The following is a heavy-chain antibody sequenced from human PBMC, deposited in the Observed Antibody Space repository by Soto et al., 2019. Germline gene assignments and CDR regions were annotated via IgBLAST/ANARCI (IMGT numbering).Heavy chain of an antibody. CDR3: ARLAVTRAPNESDAFDI. CDR2: IYYSGST. V-gene: IGHV4-39*01. Sequence: SQTLSLTCTVSGGSISSSSYYWGRIRQTPGKGLEWIGSIYYSGSTYYNPSLKSRVTISVDTSKNQFSLKLSSVTAADTAVYYCARLAVTRAPNESDAFDIWGQGTMVTVSS. CDR1: GGSISSSSYY. J-gene: IGHJ3*02. D-gene: IGHD4-17*01.